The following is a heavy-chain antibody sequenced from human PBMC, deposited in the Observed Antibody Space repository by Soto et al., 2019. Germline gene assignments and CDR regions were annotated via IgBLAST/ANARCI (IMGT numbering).Heavy chain of an antibody. V-gene: IGHV3-30*18. D-gene: IGHD3-10*01. CDR3: AKVISGSYSHNYYYGMDV. CDR1: GFTFSSYG. Sequence: QVQLVESGGGVVQPGRSLRLSCAASGFTFSSYGMHWVRQAPGKGLEWVAVISYDGSNKYYADSVKGRFTISRDNSKNTLYLQMNSLRAEDTAVYYCAKVISGSYSHNYYYGMDVWGQGTTVTVSS. J-gene: IGHJ6*02. CDR2: ISYDGSNK.